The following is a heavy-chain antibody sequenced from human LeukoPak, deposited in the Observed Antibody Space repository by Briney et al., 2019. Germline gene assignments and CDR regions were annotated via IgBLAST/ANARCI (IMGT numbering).Heavy chain of an antibody. Sequence: SVKVSCKTSGFPLSSSTVQWVRQARGQRLEWLGWIGLGSGDTKYAQRVQERLTISRDMSTSTVYMELSSLRSEDTAVYYCAAVRYIDGCCWFDPWGQGTLVTVSS. J-gene: IGHJ5*02. D-gene: IGHD1-1*01. CDR1: GFPLSSST. CDR2: IGLGSGDT. V-gene: IGHV1-58*01. CDR3: AAVRYIDGCCWFDP.